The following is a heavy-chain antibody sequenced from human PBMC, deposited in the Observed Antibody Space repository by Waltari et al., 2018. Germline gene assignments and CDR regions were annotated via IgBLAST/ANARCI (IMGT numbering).Heavy chain of an antibody. CDR3: AGGGYSGNDFTQY. CDR1: GFNFDNYG. D-gene: IGHD5-12*01. CDR2: ISWNSGII. J-gene: IGHJ4*02. Sequence: EVQLVESGGTLVQPGRSLRLSCAASGFNFDNYGMHWVRQVPGKGLERVAGISWNSGIIGYADSVRGRFTSARDNAVTSLYLQMNSLRTEDTAVYYCAGGGYSGNDFTQYWGQGTPVTVSS. V-gene: IGHV3-9*01.